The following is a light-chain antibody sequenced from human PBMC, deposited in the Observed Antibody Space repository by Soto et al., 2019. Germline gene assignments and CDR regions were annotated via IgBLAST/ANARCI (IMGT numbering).Light chain of an antibody. CDR3: QHSNNWPQWK. J-gene: IGKJ1*01. V-gene: IGKV3-15*01. CDR1: QSVSSN. CDR2: AAS. Sequence: EIVMTQSPATLSVSPGERATLSCRASQSVSSNLAWYQQKPGQAPRLLIYAASTRATGIPARFSGSGSGTEFTLTISNLQSEDFAVYYCQHSNNWPQWKFGQGTKADIX.